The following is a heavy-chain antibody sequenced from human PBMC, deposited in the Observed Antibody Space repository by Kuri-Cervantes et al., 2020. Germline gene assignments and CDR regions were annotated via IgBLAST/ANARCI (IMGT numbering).Heavy chain of an antibody. CDR2: ISYDGSNK. J-gene: IGHJ4*02. CDR3: AKDGGPFSPWELQYFDY. V-gene: IGHV3-30*18. CDR1: EFTFSNYG. D-gene: IGHD1-26*01. Sequence: LKISCAASEFTFSNYGMHWVRQAPGKGLEWVAVISYDGSNKYYADSVKGRFTISRDNSKNTLYLQMNSLRAEDTAVYYCAKDGGPFSPWELQYFDYWGQGTLVTVSS.